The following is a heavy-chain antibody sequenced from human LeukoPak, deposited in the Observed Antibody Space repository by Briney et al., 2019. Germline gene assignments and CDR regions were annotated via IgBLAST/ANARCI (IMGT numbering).Heavy chain of an antibody. CDR2: IYYSGST. CDR3: GRHFPNWALRGWYFDL. Sequence: SETLSLPCTVSGGPISSTSYYWGWIRQHPGKGLEWIGSIYYSGSTYYNPSLKSRVTISVDTYKNQFSLKLSSVTAADTAVFYCGRHFPNWALRGWYFDLGGRGNLVTVSS. CDR1: GGPISSTSYY. J-gene: IGHJ2*01. D-gene: IGHD7-27*01. V-gene: IGHV4-39*01.